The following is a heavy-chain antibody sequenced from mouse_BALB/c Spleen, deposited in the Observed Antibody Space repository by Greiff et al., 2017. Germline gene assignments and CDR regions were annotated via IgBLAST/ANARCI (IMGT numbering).Heavy chain of an antibody. D-gene: IGHD1-1*01. CDR3: ATYYGGYWYFDV. CDR1: GYSITSDYA. CDR2: ISYSGST. J-gene: IGHJ1*01. Sequence: EVQLQQSGPGLVKPSQSLSLTCTVTGYSITSDYAWNWIRQFPGNKLEWMGYISYSGSTSYNPSLKSRISITRDTSKNQFFLQLNSVTTEDTATYYCATYYGGYWYFDVWGAGTTVTVSS. V-gene: IGHV3-2*02.